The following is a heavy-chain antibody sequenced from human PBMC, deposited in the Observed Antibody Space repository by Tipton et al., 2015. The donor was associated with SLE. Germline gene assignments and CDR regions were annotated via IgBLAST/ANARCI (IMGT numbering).Heavy chain of an antibody. CDR3: ARQVAAAGEYYFDH. Sequence: QSGAEVKKPGASVKVSRKASGYTFTGYYMHWVRQAPGQGLEWMGWINPNSGGTNYAQKFQGRVTMTRDMSTNTFYMELSSLKSEDTAVYYCARQVAAAGEYYFDHWGQGSLVTVSS. D-gene: IGHD6-13*01. CDR2: INPNSGGT. CDR1: GYTFTGYY. J-gene: IGHJ4*02. V-gene: IGHV1-2*02.